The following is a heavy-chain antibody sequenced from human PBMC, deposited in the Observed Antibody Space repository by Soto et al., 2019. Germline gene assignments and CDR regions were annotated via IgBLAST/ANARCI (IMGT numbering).Heavy chain of an antibody. D-gene: IGHD3-3*01. CDR1: GYTFTSYG. J-gene: IGHJ5*01. CDR3: ARDFFGVPHNWFGS. V-gene: IGHV1-18*01. Sequence: GASVKVSCKASGYTFTSYGISWVRQAPGQGLEWMGWISAYNGNTNYAQKLQGRVTMTTDTSTSTAYMELRSLRSDDTAVYYCARDFFGVPHNWFGSWGQGTLVTVSS. CDR2: ISAYNGNT.